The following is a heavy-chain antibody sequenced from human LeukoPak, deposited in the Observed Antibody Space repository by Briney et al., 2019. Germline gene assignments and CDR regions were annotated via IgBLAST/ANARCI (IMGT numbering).Heavy chain of an antibody. CDR1: GGSISSYY. Sequence: SETLSLTCTVSGGSISSYYWSWIRQPPGKGLEWIGYIYYGGSTNYNPSLKSRVTISVDTSKNQFSLKLSSVTAADTAVYYCARSNPTPDYWYFDLWGRGTLVTVSS. V-gene: IGHV4-59*01. J-gene: IGHJ2*01. CDR3: ARSNPTPDYWYFDL. D-gene: IGHD1-14*01. CDR2: IYYGGST.